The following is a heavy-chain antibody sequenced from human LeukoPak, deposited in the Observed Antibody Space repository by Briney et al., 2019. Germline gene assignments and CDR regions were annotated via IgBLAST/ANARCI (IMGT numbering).Heavy chain of an antibody. Sequence: SETLSLTCSVSGDSISSNYWSWIRQPPGKGLEWIGYIFYSGSTTNNPSLESRVTMSVDTSKNQFSLRLTSVTAADTAVYYCARIQSSASPFDYWGQGTLVTVSS. CDR3: ARIQSSASPFDY. CDR1: GDSISSNY. J-gene: IGHJ4*02. CDR2: IFYSGST. V-gene: IGHV4-59*01. D-gene: IGHD2-2*01.